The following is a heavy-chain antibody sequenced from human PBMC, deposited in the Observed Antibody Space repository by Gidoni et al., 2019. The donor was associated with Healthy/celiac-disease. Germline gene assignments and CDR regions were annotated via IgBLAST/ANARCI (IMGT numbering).Heavy chain of an antibody. V-gene: IGHV1-3*01. J-gene: IGHJ4*02. CDR1: GYTFTSYA. Sequence: QVQLVQSGAEVKKPGASVKVSCKASGYTFTSYAMHWVRQAPGQRLEWMGWINAGNGNTKYSQKFQGRVTITRDTSASTAYMELSSLRSEDTAVYYCARHGSGWFGGFDYWGQGTLVTVSS. CDR3: ARHGSGWFGGFDY. D-gene: IGHD6-19*01. CDR2: INAGNGNT.